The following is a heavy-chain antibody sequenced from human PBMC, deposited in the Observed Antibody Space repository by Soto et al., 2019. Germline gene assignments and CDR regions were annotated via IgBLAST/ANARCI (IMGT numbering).Heavy chain of an antibody. V-gene: IGHV3-21*01. CDR3: ARDRYGAYAFDY. D-gene: IGHD5-12*01. CDR2: ISSSTSDI. Sequence: PGGSLRLSCAASGFTFSTYSMNWVRQAPGKGLEWVSSISSSTSDIFYAESVKGRFIISRDNAKNSLYLQLNSLRADDTAVYYCARDRYGAYAFDYWGQGTLVTVSS. J-gene: IGHJ4*02. CDR1: GFTFSTYS.